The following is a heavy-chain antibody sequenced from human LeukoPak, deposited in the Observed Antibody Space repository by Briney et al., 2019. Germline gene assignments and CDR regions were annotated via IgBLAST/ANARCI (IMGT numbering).Heavy chain of an antibody. Sequence: GGSLRLSCAPSGFTFRSYWMHWVRQAPGKGLVWVSRINSDGSSTSYADSVKGRFTISRDNAKNTLYLQMNSLRAEDTAVYHCARDWGGSAFDILGRGTMVTVSS. J-gene: IGHJ3*02. CDR3: ARDWGGSAFDI. D-gene: IGHD3-10*01. CDR2: INSDGSST. CDR1: GFTFRSYW. V-gene: IGHV3-74*01.